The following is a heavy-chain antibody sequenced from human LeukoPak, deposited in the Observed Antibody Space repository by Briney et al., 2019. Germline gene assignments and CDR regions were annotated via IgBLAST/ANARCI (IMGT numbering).Heavy chain of an antibody. CDR3: ARGAYYGSGSYSSDY. V-gene: IGHV3-7*01. Sequence: GGSLRLSCAASGFTFSSYWMSWVRQAPGKGLEWVANIKQDGSEKYYEDSVKGRFTISRDNAKNSLYLQMNSLRAEDTAVYYCARGAYYGSGSYSSDYWGQGTLVTVSS. J-gene: IGHJ4*02. D-gene: IGHD3-10*01. CDR2: IKQDGSEK. CDR1: GFTFSSYW.